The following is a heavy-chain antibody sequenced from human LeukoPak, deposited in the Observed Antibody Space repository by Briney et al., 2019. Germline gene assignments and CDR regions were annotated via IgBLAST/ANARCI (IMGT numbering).Heavy chain of an antibody. J-gene: IGHJ4*02. CDR2: ISGSGGST. D-gene: IGHD3-22*01. CDR1: GFTFSSYG. CDR3: AKDKGSYYYDSSGYYPAPFDY. V-gene: IGHV3-23*01. Sequence: PGGSLRLSCAASGFTFSSYGMSWVRQAPGKGLEWVSAISGSGGSTYYADSVKGRFTISRDNSKNTLYLQMNSLRAEDTAVYYCAKDKGSYYYDSSGYYPAPFDYWGQGTLVTVSS.